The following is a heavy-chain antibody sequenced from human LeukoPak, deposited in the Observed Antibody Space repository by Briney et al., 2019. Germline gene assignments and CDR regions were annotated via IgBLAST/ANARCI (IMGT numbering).Heavy chain of an antibody. CDR3: ARHYYSDGSGHYIWPPGY. J-gene: IGHJ4*02. D-gene: IGHD3-22*01. Sequence: KSSETLFLTCTVSGGSISSSSHSWGWIRQPPGKGLEWIGIVYYSGSIYYNPSLRSRVTISMDTSKNQFSLNLSSVTAADTAVYCCARHYYSDGSGHYIWPPGYWGQGTLVIVSS. CDR2: VYYSGSI. CDR1: GGSISSSSHS. V-gene: IGHV4-39*01.